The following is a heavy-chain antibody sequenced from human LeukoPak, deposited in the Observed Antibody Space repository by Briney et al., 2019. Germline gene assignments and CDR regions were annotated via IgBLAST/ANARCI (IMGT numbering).Heavy chain of an antibody. Sequence: GGSLRLSCAASGFTFSSYAMHWVRQAPGKGLEWVAVISFDGSNKYYADSVMGRFTISRDNSKNTLYLQMNSLRAEDTAVYYCANIGGGYFGWLDFDYWGQGTLVTVSS. D-gene: IGHD3-9*01. CDR3: ANIGGGYFGWLDFDY. CDR2: ISFDGSNK. V-gene: IGHV3-30-3*01. CDR1: GFTFSSYA. J-gene: IGHJ4*02.